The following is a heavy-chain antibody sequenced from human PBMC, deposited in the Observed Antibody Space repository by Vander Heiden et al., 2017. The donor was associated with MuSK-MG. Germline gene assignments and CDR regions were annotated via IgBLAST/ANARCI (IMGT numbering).Heavy chain of an antibody. Sequence: QVQLQQWGAGLLKPSETLSLTCAVYGGSFSGYYWSWIRQPPGKGLEWIGEINHSGSTNYNPSLKSRVTISVDTSKNQFSLKLSSVTAADTAVYYCARVGFWGSSSWYSLTNYYYYGMDVWGQGTTVTVSS. CDR2: INHSGST. CDR3: ARVGFWGSSSWYSLTNYYYYGMDV. J-gene: IGHJ6*02. CDR1: GGSFSGYY. V-gene: IGHV4-34*01. D-gene: IGHD6-13*01.